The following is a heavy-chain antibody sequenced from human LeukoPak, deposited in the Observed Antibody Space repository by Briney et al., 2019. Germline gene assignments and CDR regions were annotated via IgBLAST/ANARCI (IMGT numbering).Heavy chain of an antibody. J-gene: IGHJ4*02. Sequence: PSETLSLTCAVSGGSISSNSYYWGWIRQPPGKGLEWIGSIYYSGSTNYNPSLKSRVTISVDTSKNQFSLKLSSVTAADTAVYYCARGHPLSGSYLFGRTPSPRTYYFDYWGQGTLVTVSS. CDR2: IYYSGST. V-gene: IGHV4-39*07. D-gene: IGHD1-26*01. CDR3: ARGHPLSGSYLFGRTPSPRTYYFDY. CDR1: GGSISSNSYY.